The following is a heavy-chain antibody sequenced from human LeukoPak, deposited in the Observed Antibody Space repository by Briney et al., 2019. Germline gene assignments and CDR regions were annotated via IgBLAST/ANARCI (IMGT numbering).Heavy chain of an antibody. CDR2: INWNGGST. CDR3: ARDLRSYGPNWFDP. V-gene: IGHV3-20*04. CDR1: GFTFDDYG. J-gene: IGHJ5*02. Sequence: GGSLRLSCAASGFTFDDYGMSWVRQAPGKGLEWVSGINWNGGSTGYADSVKGRFTISRDNAKNSLYLQMNSLRAEDTALYYCARDLRSYGPNWFDPWGQGTLVTVSS. D-gene: IGHD3-16*01.